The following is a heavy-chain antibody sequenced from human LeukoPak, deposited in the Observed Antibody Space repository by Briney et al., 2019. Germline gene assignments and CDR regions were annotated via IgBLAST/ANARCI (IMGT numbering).Heavy chain of an antibody. V-gene: IGHV4-59*01. D-gene: IGHD3-16*01. Sequence: SETLSLTCAVYGGSFSGYYWSWIRQPPGKGLEWIGYIYYSGSTNYNPSLKSRVTISVDTSKNQFSLKLSSVTAADTAVYYCARASLGEFDYWGQGTLVTVSS. CDR2: IYYSGST. CDR3: ARASLGEFDY. J-gene: IGHJ4*02. CDR1: GGSFSGYY.